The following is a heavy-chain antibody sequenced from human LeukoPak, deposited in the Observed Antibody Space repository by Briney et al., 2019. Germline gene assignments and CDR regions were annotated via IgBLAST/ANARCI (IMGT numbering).Heavy chain of an antibody. J-gene: IGHJ4*02. CDR3: ARAYADYSIDY. V-gene: IGHV4-59*08. D-gene: IGHD4-17*01. CDR1: GGSISSYY. Sequence: SETLSLTCTVSGGSISSYYWSWIRQPPGKGLEWIGYIHYSGGITYYNPSLKSRVTISVDTSKNQFSLSLSSVTAADTAVYYCARAYADYSIDYWGQGTLVTVSS. CDR2: IHYSGGIT.